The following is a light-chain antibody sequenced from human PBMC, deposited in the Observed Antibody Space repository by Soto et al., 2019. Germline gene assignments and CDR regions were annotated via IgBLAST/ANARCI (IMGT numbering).Light chain of an antibody. CDR1: QRVSSY. Sequence: EIVLTQSPATLSLSPGERATLSCRASQRVSSYLAWYQQKPGQAPRLLIYDASNRATGIPARFSGSGSGTDFTLTISSLEPEDFAVYYCQQRSNWHTFGGGTKVEIK. V-gene: IGKV3-11*01. J-gene: IGKJ4*01. CDR2: DAS. CDR3: QQRSNWHT.